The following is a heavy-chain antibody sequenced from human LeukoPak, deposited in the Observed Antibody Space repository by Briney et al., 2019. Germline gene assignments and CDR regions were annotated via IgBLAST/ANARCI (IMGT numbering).Heavy chain of an antibody. D-gene: IGHD5-24*01. CDR3: VTDHYTTTDDNNFEPQGAY. Sequence: ASVKVSCKAPGYTLTRLSIHWVRQPSGKGLEWMGAFDPEDGETIYAQEFQGRATMTADTSADTAYMELSSLTSDDTAVYYCVTDHYTTTDDNNFEPQGAYWGQGTLVTVSS. CDR2: FDPEDGET. CDR1: GYTLTRLS. J-gene: IGHJ4*02. V-gene: IGHV1-24*01.